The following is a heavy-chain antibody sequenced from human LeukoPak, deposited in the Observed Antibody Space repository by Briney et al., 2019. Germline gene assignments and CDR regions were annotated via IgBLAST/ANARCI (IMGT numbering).Heavy chain of an antibody. CDR1: GFTFSSYS. V-gene: IGHV3-21*01. CDR2: ISSSSSYI. CDR3: ARKYHTYYDILTGHTQHWYFDL. Sequence: GGSLRLSCAASGFTFSSYSMNWVRQAPGKGLEWVSPISSSSSYIYYADSVKGQFTISRDNAKNSLYLQMNSLRAEDTAVYYCARKYHTYYDILTGHTQHWYFDLWGRGTLVTVSS. J-gene: IGHJ2*01. D-gene: IGHD3-9*01.